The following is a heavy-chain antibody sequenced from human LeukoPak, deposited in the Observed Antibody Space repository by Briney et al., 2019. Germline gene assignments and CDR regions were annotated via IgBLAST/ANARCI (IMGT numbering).Heavy chain of an antibody. V-gene: IGHV4-34*01. CDR2: INHSGST. CDR1: GGSFSGYY. J-gene: IGHJ4*02. Sequence: SETLSLTCAVYGGSFSGYYWSWIRQPPGKGLEWIGEINHSGSTNYNPSLKSRVTISVDTSKNQFSLKLSSVTAADTAVYYCARGDEYDILTGLHYWGQGTLVTVSS. D-gene: IGHD3-9*01. CDR3: ARGDEYDILTGLHY.